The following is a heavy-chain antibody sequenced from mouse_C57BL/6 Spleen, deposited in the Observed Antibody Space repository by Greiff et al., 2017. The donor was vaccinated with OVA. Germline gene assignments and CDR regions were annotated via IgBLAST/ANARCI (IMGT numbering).Heavy chain of an antibody. V-gene: IGHV1-72*01. CDR3: ARSGAYYSDWYFDV. D-gene: IGHD2-12*01. J-gene: IGHJ1*03. CDR2: IDPNSGGT. Sequence: QVQLKESGAELVKPGASVKLSCKASGYTFTSYWMHWVKQRPGRGLEWIGRIDPNSGGTKYNEKFKSKATLTVDKSSSTAYMQLSSLTSEDSAVDYCARSGAYYSDWYFDVWGTGTTVTVSS. CDR1: GYTFTSYW.